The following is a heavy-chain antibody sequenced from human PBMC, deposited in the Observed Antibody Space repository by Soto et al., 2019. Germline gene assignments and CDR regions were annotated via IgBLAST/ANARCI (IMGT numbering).Heavy chain of an antibody. Sequence: QVQLVQSGAEVKKPGASVKVSCKASGYTFTSYGISWVRQAPGQGLEWMGWISAYNGNTNYAQKLQGRVTMTTDTPTSTAYMELRSLRSDDTAVYYCARELLDYGGPSPKDAFDIWGQGTMVTVSS. CDR1: GYTFTSYG. V-gene: IGHV1-18*01. CDR3: ARELLDYGGPSPKDAFDI. J-gene: IGHJ3*02. D-gene: IGHD4-17*01. CDR2: ISAYNGNT.